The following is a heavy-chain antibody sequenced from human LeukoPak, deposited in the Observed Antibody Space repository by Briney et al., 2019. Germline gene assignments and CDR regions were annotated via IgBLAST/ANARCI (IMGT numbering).Heavy chain of an antibody. J-gene: IGHJ3*01. D-gene: IGHD3-16*01. CDR1: GYSINSGFY. CDR2: IYHSGST. V-gene: IGHV4-38-2*02. CDR3: ARGVGLTQGGAFDF. Sequence: SETLSLTCTVSGYSINSGFYWGWIRQPPGKGLEWIGSIYHSGSTHYKSSLKSRVTISVDTSKNQLSLKLTSVTAADTAVYYCARGVGLTQGGAFDFWGQGTMVTVSS.